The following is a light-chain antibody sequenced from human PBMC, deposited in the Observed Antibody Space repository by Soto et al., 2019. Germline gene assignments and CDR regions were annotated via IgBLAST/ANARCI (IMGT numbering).Light chain of an antibody. CDR1: QSVLYNSNNKNY. CDR2: WAS. J-gene: IGKJ1*01. CDR3: QQYHSPPLT. Sequence: DIVMTQSPDSLAVSLGERATINCKSSQSVLYNSNNKNYLAWYQQKPGQPPKLLLYWASFRESGVPDRFSGGGSGTDFTLTISSLQAEDVAVYYCQQYHSPPLTFGQGTKVEIK. V-gene: IGKV4-1*01.